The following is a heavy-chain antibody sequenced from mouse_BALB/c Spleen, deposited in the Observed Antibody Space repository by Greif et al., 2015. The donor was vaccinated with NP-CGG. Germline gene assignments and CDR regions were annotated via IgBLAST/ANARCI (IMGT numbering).Heavy chain of an antibody. J-gene: IGHJ4*01. CDR1: GFTFSSFG. D-gene: IGHD1-1*01. CDR3: ARWTTVEDYAMDY. CDR2: ISSGSSTI. V-gene: IGHV5-17*02. Sequence: EVKVEESGGGLVQPGGSRKLSCAASGFTFSSFGMHWVRQAPEKGLEWVAYISSGSSTIYYADTVKGRFTISRDNPKNTLFLQMTSLRSEDTAMYYCARWTTVEDYAMDYWGQGTSVTVSS.